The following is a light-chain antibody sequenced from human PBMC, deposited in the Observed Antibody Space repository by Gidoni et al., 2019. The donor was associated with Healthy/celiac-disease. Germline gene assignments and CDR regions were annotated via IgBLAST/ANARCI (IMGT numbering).Light chain of an antibody. CDR1: QSISSW. Sequence: DIQMTQSPSTLSASVGDRVTITCRASQSISSWLDWYQQKPGQDPKLLIYDASSLESGVTFRFSGSGSGTEFTLTIRSLQPDAFATYYCQQYHRYSYTFGQGTKLEIK. CDR3: QQYHRYSYT. V-gene: IGKV1-5*01. J-gene: IGKJ2*01. CDR2: DAS.